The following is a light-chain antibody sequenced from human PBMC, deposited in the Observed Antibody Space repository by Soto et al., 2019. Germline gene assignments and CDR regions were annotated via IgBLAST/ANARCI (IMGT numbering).Light chain of an antibody. Sequence: QSVLTQPASVSGSPGQSITISCTGTSSDVGGYNYVSWYQQHPGKALLLMIYDVSNRPSGVSNRFSGSKSGNAASLTISGLQAEDEADYYCSSYTSSSTPYVFGTGTKVTVL. J-gene: IGLJ1*01. CDR1: SSDVGGYNY. CDR3: SSYTSSSTPYV. CDR2: DVS. V-gene: IGLV2-14*01.